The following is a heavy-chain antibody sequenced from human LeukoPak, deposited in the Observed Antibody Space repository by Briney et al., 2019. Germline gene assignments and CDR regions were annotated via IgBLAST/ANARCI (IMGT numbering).Heavy chain of an antibody. J-gene: IGHJ6*03. D-gene: IGHD4-17*01. CDR3: ARGRSRYGDYPDTMDV. CDR1: GGSISSSNW. Sequence: PSGTLSLTCAVSGGSISSSNWWSWVRQPPGKGLEWIGEIYHSGSTNYNPSLKSRVTISVDTSKNQFSLKLSSVTAADTAVYYCARGRSRYGDYPDTMDVWGKGTTVTISS. V-gene: IGHV4-4*02. CDR2: IYHSGST.